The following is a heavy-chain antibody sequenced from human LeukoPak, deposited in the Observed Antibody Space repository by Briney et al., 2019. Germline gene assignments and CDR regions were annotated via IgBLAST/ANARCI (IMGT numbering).Heavy chain of an antibody. CDR3: VRDNPRCCGVIPANIDDY. V-gene: IGHV3-48*01. J-gene: IGHJ4*02. CDR1: GFTFSDYS. CDR2: ISYDSMIK. D-gene: IGHD2-15*01. Sequence: GGSLRLSCVASGFTFSDYSVNWVRQAPGKGLEWISYISYDSMIKYYADSVRGRFTISRDSAKDSLYLQMHSLRAEDTAVYYCVRDNPRCCGVIPANIDDYWGQGTLVTVSS.